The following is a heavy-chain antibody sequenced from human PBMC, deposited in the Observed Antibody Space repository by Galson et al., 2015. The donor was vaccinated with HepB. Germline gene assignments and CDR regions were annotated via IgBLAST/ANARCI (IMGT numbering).Heavy chain of an antibody. CDR2: IGWDGVTT. V-gene: IGHV3-43*01. J-gene: IGHJ6*02. CDR1: GFTFDDYT. Sequence: SLRLSCAASGFTFDDYTMHWVRQVPGKSLEWVSLIGWDGVTTYYANSVKGRFTISRYNSKHSLFLQMNSLRTQDTGSYYCGKDLTYYYGSGISRAYGLDVWGQGTTVTVAS. D-gene: IGHD3-10*01. CDR3: GKDLTYYYGSGISRAYGLDV.